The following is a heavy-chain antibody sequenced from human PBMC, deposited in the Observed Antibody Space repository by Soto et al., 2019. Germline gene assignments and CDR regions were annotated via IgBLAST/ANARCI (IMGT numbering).Heavy chain of an antibody. Sequence: ASVKVSCKASGYTFTGYYIHWVRQAPGQGLEWMGWINPNSGSTKYAQKFQGRVTITRDTSTSTAYMELSSLRSEDTAVYYCARDLQPDYYDSSGSLSGMDVWGQGTTVTVSS. D-gene: IGHD3-22*01. V-gene: IGHV1-2*02. CDR1: GYTFTGYY. J-gene: IGHJ6*02. CDR3: ARDLQPDYYDSSGSLSGMDV. CDR2: INPNSGST.